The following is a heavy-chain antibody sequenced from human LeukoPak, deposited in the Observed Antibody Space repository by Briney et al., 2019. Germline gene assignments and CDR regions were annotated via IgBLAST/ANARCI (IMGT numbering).Heavy chain of an antibody. J-gene: IGHJ4*02. V-gene: IGHV4-59*12. CDR1: GGSISSYY. D-gene: IGHD6-19*01. CDR2: IYYSGST. Sequence: SETLSLTCTVSGGSISSYYWSWIRQPPGKGLEWIGYIYYSGSTNYNPSLKSRVTISVDTSKNQFSLKLSSVTAADTAVYYCARSRSSGWSIDYWGQGTLVTVSS. CDR3: ARSRSSGWSIDY.